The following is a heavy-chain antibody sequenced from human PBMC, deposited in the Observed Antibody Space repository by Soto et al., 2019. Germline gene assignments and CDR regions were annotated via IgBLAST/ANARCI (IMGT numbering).Heavy chain of an antibody. CDR3: ARDRSSSWYNGTFYFDS. Sequence: QVQLVQSGAEVRKPGSSVKVSCKASGGTFTTYDISWVRQAPGQGLEWMGGIIPLFDATKYAQKFQGRVTITADKSTGTAYMELSCLRSEDTAMYYCARDRSSSWYNGTFYFDSWGQGTLVTVFS. D-gene: IGHD6-19*01. J-gene: IGHJ4*02. V-gene: IGHV1-69*06. CDR2: IIPLFDAT. CDR1: GGTFTTYD.